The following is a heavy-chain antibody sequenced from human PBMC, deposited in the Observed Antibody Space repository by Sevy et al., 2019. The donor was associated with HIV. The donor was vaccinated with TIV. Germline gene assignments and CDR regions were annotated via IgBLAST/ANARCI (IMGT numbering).Heavy chain of an antibody. CDR1: GFTFSVYS. J-gene: IGHJ4*01. V-gene: IGHV3-48*04. Sequence: GGSLRLSCAASGFTFSVYSMNWVRQAPGKGLEWLSYIGISGSTIAYEDSVKGRFTISRDNAWSSLFLQMNSLRPEDTAVYYCASDVYYSDGSGYDFEHWGHGTLVTVS. CDR2: IGISGSTI. CDR3: ASDVYYSDGSGYDFEH. D-gene: IGHD3-22*01.